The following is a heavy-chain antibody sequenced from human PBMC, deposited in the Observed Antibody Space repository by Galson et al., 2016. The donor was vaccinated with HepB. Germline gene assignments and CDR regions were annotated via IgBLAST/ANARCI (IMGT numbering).Heavy chain of an antibody. Sequence: SLRLSCAASGFSFGSYGMSWVRQAPGKGLEWVSTISGSGIHTFYGDAVKGRFTISRDNSKNMLYLQMNDVRTEDTAVYFCARGRVSSFNTYWYFDLWGHGTLVTVSS. V-gene: IGHV3-23*01. CDR1: GFSFGSYG. J-gene: IGHJ2*01. CDR3: ARGRVSSFNTYWYFDL. CDR2: ISGSGIHT. D-gene: IGHD6-13*01.